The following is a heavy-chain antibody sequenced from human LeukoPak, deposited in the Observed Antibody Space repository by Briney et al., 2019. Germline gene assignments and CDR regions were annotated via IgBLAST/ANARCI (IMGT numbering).Heavy chain of an antibody. D-gene: IGHD3-10*01. Sequence: KPSETLSLTCTVSGGSVSNDYWSWVRQPPGKALEWIGNIYYSGSTNYNPSLKSRVTISLDTANNQFSLKLSSVTAADTAVYYCASNMVRGVVGWGQGTLVTVSS. V-gene: IGHV4-59*02. CDR3: ASNMVRGVVG. CDR2: IYYSGST. CDR1: GGSVSNDY. J-gene: IGHJ4*02.